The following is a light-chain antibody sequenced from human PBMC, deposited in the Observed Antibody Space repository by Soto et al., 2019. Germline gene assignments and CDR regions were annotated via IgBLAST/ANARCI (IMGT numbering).Light chain of an antibody. V-gene: IGKV1-39*01. CDR3: QQSYSTLWT. CDR1: QNINNY. Sequence: DIQMTQSPSSLSASVGDRVTITCQASQNINNYLNWYQQKPGRAPKVLIFDASSLESGVPSRFSGSGSGTDFTLTISSLQPEDFATYYCQQSYSTLWTFGQGTKVDIK. CDR2: DAS. J-gene: IGKJ1*01.